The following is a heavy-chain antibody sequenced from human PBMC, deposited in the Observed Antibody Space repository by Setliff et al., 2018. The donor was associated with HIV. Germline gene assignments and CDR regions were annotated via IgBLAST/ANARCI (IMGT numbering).Heavy chain of an antibody. Sequence: PSETLSLTCTVSGGSISRVGYYWSWIRQHPGKGLEWIGYIYYTGSTNYNPSLQSRDIISADTAKNQFSLKLSSVTAADTAVYYCARVLTVGDCSAGSCYSRAYYYYHMDVWGKGTAVTVSS. V-gene: IGHV4-61*08. CDR3: ARVLTVGDCSAGSCYSRAYYYYHMDV. CDR2: IYYTGST. CDR1: GGSISRVGYY. D-gene: IGHD2-15*01. J-gene: IGHJ6*03.